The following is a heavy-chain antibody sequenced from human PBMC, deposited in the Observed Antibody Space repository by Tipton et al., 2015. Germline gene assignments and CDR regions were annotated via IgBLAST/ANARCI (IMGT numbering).Heavy chain of an antibody. CDR2: FFHSGNT. J-gene: IGHJ4*02. CDR1: GYSISSGYY. V-gene: IGHV4-38-2*01. D-gene: IGHD4-17*01. Sequence: TLSLTCDVSGYSISSGYYWSWIRQPPGKGLEWIGSFFHSGNTFHNPSLRSRVIISVDTSKNQFSLRWSSVTAADTAVYYCARSRYTVTPDSWGQGTLFAVSS. CDR3: ARSRYTVTPDS.